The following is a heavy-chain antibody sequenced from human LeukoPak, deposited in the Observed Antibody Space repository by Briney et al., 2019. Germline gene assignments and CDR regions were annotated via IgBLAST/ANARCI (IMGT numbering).Heavy chain of an antibody. Sequence: SETLSLTCTVSGGPISSYYWSWIRQPAGKGLEWIGRIYTSGSTNYNPSLKSRVTMSVDTSKNQFSLKLSSVTAADTAVYYCVATWFVGVRGVDQYYFDYWGQGTLVTVSS. CDR2: IYTSGST. CDR3: VATWFVGVRGVDQYYFDY. J-gene: IGHJ4*02. D-gene: IGHD3-10*01. V-gene: IGHV4-4*07. CDR1: GGPISSYY.